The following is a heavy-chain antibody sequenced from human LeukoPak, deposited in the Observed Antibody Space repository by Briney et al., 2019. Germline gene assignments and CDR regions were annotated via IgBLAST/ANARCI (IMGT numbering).Heavy chain of an antibody. Sequence: GGSLRLSCAASGFTFSNYAMHWVRQAPGEGLEWVAVISYDGSDKYNEESAKGRFTISRDNSKNTLYLQMDSLRAEDTAVYYCATRSCGRTSCPLWPLGFWGQGTLVTVSS. J-gene: IGHJ4*02. V-gene: IGHV3-30-3*01. CDR1: GFTFSNYA. D-gene: IGHD2-2*01. CDR2: ISYDGSDK. CDR3: ATRSCGRTSCPLWPLGF.